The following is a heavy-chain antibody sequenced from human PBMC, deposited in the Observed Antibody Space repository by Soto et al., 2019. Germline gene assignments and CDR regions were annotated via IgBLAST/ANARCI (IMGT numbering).Heavy chain of an antibody. V-gene: IGHV1-69*13. CDR2: IIPIFGTA. Sequence: GASVKVSCKASGYTFTSYAISWVRQAPGQGLEWMGGIIPIFGTANYAQKFQGRVTITADVSTSTAYMELSSLRSEDTAVYYCARGHTAMVPYYFDYWGQGTLVTVSS. J-gene: IGHJ4*02. D-gene: IGHD5-18*01. CDR1: GYTFTSYA. CDR3: ARGHTAMVPYYFDY.